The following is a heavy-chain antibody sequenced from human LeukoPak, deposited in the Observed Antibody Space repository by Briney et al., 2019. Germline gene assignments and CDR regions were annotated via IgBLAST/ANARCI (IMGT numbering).Heavy chain of an antibody. CDR2: IYPGDSDT. D-gene: IGHD5-24*01. Sequence: GESLKISCKGSGYSFTSYWIGWVRQMPGKSLEWMGIIYPGDSDTRYSPSFQGQVTISADKSISTAYLQWSSLKASDTAMYYCARREMATTYTFDYWGQGTLVTVSS. V-gene: IGHV5-51*01. J-gene: IGHJ4*02. CDR3: ARREMATTYTFDY. CDR1: GYSFTSYW.